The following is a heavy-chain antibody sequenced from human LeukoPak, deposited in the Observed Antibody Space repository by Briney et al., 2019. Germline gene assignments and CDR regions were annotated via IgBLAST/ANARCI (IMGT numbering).Heavy chain of an antibody. CDR3: ARSASYYYYGMDV. Sequence: GASVKVSCKACGGTFSSYAISWVRQAPGRGLDWMGGIIPIFGTANYAQKFQGRVTITADESTSTAYMELSSLRSEDTAVYYCARSASYYYYGMDVWGQGTTVTVSS. J-gene: IGHJ6*02. CDR1: GGTFSSYA. V-gene: IGHV1-69*13. CDR2: IIPIFGTA.